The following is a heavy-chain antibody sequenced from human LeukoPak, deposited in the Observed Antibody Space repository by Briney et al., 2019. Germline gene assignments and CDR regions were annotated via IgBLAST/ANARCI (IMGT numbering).Heavy chain of an antibody. D-gene: IGHD6-19*01. J-gene: IGHJ4*02. Sequence: GGSLRLSCAGSGFDFSPYEMNWVRQAPGKGLEWVSEISSGGINTYYTDSVKGRFTISRDNAKNSLYLQMNSLRAEDTAVYYCATLSVAGSGVDFWGQGTLATVSS. V-gene: IGHV3-48*03. CDR3: ATLSVAGSGVDF. CDR2: ISSGGINT. CDR1: GFDFSPYE.